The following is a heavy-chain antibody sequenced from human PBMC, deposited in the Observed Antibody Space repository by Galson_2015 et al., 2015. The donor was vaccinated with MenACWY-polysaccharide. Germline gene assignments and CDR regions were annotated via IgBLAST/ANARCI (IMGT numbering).Heavy chain of an antibody. V-gene: IGHV3-74*01. D-gene: IGHD2-15*01. Sequence: SLRLSCAASGFTFSSYWMHWVRQAPGKGPVWVSRTNGDGRATGYADSVKGRFTISRDNAKNTLYLQMNSLRAEDTAMYYCARAGGKYCSGANCDFNWFDPWGQGTLVTVSS. CDR1: GFTFSSYW. CDR2: TNGDGRAT. CDR3: ARAGGKYCSGANCDFNWFDP. J-gene: IGHJ5*02.